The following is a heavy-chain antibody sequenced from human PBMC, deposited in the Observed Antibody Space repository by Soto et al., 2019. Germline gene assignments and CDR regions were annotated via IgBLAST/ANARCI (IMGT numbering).Heavy chain of an antibody. Sequence: SSETLSLTCTVSGGSVSSGSYYWSWIRQPPGKGLEWIGYVYYSGSTNYNPSLKSRVTISVDTSKNQFSLNLGSVTAADTAVYYCARDFSRLGLHLDWGHGTLVTVSS. CDR1: GGSVSSGSYY. J-gene: IGHJ4*01. D-gene: IGHD3-3*01. CDR3: ARDFSRLGLHLD. V-gene: IGHV4-61*01. CDR2: VYYSGST.